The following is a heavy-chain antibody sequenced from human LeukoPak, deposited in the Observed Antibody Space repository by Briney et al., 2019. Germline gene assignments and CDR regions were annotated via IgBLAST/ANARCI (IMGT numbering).Heavy chain of an antibody. CDR2: IVGGTGAI. CDR3: ATSNGCLDY. J-gene: IGHJ4*02. V-gene: IGHV3-48*04. D-gene: IGHD5-24*01. CDR1: GFTFSSYS. Sequence: GGSLRLSCAASGFTFSSYSMNWVRQAPGKGLEWVSYIVGGTGAIHYADSVKGRFTISRDNAKNSLYLQMNSLRAEDTAVYYCATSNGCLDYWGQGTLVTVSS.